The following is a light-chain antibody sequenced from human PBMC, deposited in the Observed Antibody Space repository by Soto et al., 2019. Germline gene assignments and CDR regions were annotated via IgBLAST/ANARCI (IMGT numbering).Light chain of an antibody. V-gene: IGLV2-14*01. J-gene: IGLJ1*01. CDR1: SSDVGGYNY. Sequence: QCVRTHPASGSRSPRRARSISCTKTSSDVGGYNYVSWYQQHPGKAPKFMIYDVSNRPSGVSNRLSGSKSGNTASLTISGLQAEDEADYYCSSYTTSNTRQIVFGTGTKVTVL. CDR2: DVS. CDR3: SSYTTSNTRQIV.